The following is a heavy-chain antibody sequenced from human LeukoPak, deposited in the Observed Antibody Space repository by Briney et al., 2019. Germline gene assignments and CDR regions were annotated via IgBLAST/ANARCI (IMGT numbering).Heavy chain of an antibody. CDR2: ISYSGSS. V-gene: IGHV4-59*01. CDR3: TRGMTNNYYFAMDV. D-gene: IGHD2-8*01. Sequence: SETLSLTCTVSGGSISSYYWSWIRQPPGKGLEWIGYISYSGSSNYNPSLKSRVTISVDTSKNQFSLKVSSVTAADTAIYYCTRGMTNNYYFAMDVWGQGTTVTVSS. CDR1: GGSISSYY. J-gene: IGHJ6*02.